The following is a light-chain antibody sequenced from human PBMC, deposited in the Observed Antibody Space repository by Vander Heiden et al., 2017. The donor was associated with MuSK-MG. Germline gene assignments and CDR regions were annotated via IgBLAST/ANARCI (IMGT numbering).Light chain of an antibody. CDR3: QQSYSTPPIT. V-gene: IGKV1-39*01. CDR2: GAS. CDR1: QTISSF. J-gene: IGKJ5*01. Sequence: DIQMTQSPSSLSASVGDRVTITCRASQTISSFLNWYQQKPGKAPKLLIYGASTLQSGVPSRFSGSESGTDFTLTISSLQPEDFATYYCQQSYSTPPITFGQGTRLEIK.